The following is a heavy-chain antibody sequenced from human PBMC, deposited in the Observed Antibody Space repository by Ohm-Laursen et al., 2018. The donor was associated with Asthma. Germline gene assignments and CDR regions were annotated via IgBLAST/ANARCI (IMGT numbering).Heavy chain of an antibody. CDR2: ISSSSSYI. D-gene: IGHD2-8*02. J-gene: IGHJ6*02. CDR1: GFAFSSYS. Sequence: SLRLSCAASGFAFSSYSMNWVRQAPGKGLEWVSSISSSSSYIYYADSVKGRFTISRDNAKNSLYLQMNSLRAEDTAVYYCARGGEPYCTGGVCHLSTYYYYGMDVWGQGTTVTVSS. CDR3: ARGGEPYCTGGVCHLSTYYYYGMDV. V-gene: IGHV3-21*01.